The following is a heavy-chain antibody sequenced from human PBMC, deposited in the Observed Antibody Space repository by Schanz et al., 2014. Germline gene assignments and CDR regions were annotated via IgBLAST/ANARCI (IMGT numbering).Heavy chain of an antibody. D-gene: IGHD1-26*01. Sequence: EVQLVESGGNLVQPGGSLRLSCVASGFTFSSHSMNWVPQAPGQGLEWLSYISGSGNTIYYADSVKGRFTISRDNAKNSLSLQMNRLRDDDTAVYYCARRYSGRYCFDYWGQGTLVAVSS. CDR1: GFTFSSHS. V-gene: IGHV3-48*02. J-gene: IGHJ4*02. CDR3: ARRYSGRYCFDY. CDR2: ISGSGNTI.